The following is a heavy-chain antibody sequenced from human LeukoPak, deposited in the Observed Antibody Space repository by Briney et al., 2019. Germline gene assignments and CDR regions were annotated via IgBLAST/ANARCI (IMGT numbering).Heavy chain of an antibody. D-gene: IGHD3-22*01. CDR3: ARGSGYLETFDY. V-gene: IGHV3-48*03. CDR1: GFTFSSYE. Sequence: GGSLRLSCAASGFTFSSYEMNWVRQAPGKGLEWVSYISSSGSTIYYADSVKGRFTISRDNAKNSLYLQMNSLRAEDTAVYYCARGSGYLETFDYWGQGTLVTVSS. J-gene: IGHJ4*02. CDR2: ISSSGSTI.